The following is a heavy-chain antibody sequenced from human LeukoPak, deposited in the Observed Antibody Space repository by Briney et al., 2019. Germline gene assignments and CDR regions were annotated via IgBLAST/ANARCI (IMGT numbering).Heavy chain of an antibody. Sequence: SETLSLTCTVSGGSISSHNYYWGWIRQPPGKGLGWIGSFYYRGRTYYSPSLRSRVTISVDIPRNQFSLRLTSVTAADTAVYYCVRLFVDGGAPSEWDLPHYFDSWGQGSLVTVSS. CDR2: FYYRGRT. D-gene: IGHD3/OR15-3a*01. CDR1: GGSISSHNYY. J-gene: IGHJ4*02. CDR3: VRLFVDGGAPSEWDLPHYFDS. V-gene: IGHV4-39*01.